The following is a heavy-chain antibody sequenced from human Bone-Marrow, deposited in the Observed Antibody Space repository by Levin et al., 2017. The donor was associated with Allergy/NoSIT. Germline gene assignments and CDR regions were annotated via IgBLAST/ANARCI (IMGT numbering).Heavy chain of an antibody. D-gene: IGHD1-14*01. V-gene: IGHV3-23*01. CDR2: ITGTGGNS. CDR3: AKKQGGTTGFSFDV. J-gene: IGHJ3*01. Sequence: GGSLRLSCAASGFSFGDFAMAWVRQAPGKGLEWVSVITGTGGNSYYGDSVKGRFTVSRDNSKNTLYLELNSLRAEDTAIYYCAKKQGGTTGFSFDVWGQGTMVTVSS. CDR1: GFSFGDFA.